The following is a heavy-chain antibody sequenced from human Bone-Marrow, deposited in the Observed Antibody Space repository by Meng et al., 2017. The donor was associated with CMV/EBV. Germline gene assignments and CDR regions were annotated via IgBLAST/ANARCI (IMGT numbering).Heavy chain of an antibody. V-gene: IGHV4-39*07. D-gene: IGHD1-7*01. J-gene: IGHJ5*02. CDR1: GGSISSSSYY. Sequence: SETLSLTCTVSGGSISSSSYYWGWIRQPPGKGLEWIGEINHSGSTNYNPSLKSRVTISVDTSKNQFSLKLSSVTAADTAVYYCAGRGITGTAKNGYNWFDPWGQGTLVTVSS. CDR2: INHSGST. CDR3: AGRGITGTAKNGYNWFDP.